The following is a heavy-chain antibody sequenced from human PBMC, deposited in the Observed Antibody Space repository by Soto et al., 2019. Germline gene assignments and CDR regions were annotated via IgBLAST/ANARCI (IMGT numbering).Heavy chain of an antibody. CDR3: ARAGDSSGYYYDDYYYYGMDV. D-gene: IGHD3-22*01. CDR2: IIPIFGTA. Sequence: GASVKVSCKASGGTFSSYAISWVRQAPGQGLEWMGGIIPIFGTANYAQKFQGRVTITADESTSTAYMELSSLRSEDTAVYYCARAGDSSGYYYDDYYYYGMDVWGQGTTVTVSS. CDR1: GGTFSSYA. V-gene: IGHV1-69*13. J-gene: IGHJ6*02.